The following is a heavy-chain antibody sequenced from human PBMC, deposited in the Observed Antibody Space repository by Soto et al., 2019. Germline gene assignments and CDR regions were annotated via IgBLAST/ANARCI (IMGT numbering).Heavy chain of an antibody. J-gene: IGHJ6*02. CDR1: GDSISSRNW. CDR3: ARAGRGYGSGFSCDSGLYGMDV. D-gene: IGHD2-15*01. V-gene: IGHV4-4*02. CDR2: ISHGGNT. Sequence: QVQLQESGPGLVKPSGTLSLTCAVSGDSISSRNWWSWVRQPPGKGLEWIGEISHGGNTNYNPSLQSRVTISVDKSKNQFSLKLSSVTAADTAVYYCARAGRGYGSGFSCDSGLYGMDVWGQGTTVTVSS.